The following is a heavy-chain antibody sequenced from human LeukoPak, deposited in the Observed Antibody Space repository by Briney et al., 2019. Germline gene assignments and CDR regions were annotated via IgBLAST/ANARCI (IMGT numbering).Heavy chain of an antibody. CDR3: AREGGSSLTIMVTDWFDP. J-gene: IGHJ5*02. CDR1: GYTFTGYY. Sequence: ASVKVSCKASGYTFTGYYMHWVRQAPGQGLEWMGWINPNTGGTNYAQKFQGRVSMTRDTSINTAYMELSRLTSDDTAVYYCAREGGSSLTIMVTDWFDPWGQGTLVTVSS. V-gene: IGHV1-2*02. CDR2: INPNTGGT. D-gene: IGHD2-8*01.